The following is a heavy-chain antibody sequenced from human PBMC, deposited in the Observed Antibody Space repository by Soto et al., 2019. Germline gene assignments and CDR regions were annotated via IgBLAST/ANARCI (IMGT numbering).Heavy chain of an antibody. D-gene: IGHD4-17*01. J-gene: IGHJ4*02. CDR2: IYHSGSI. Sequence: PSETLSLTCAVSGGSISSGGYSWSWIRQPPGKGLEWIGYIYHSGSIYYNPSLKSRVTISVDRSKNQFSLKLSSVTAADTAVYYCARLSSYGDYAHWGQGTLVTVS. CDR1: GGSISSGGYS. V-gene: IGHV4-30-2*01. CDR3: ARLSSYGDYAH.